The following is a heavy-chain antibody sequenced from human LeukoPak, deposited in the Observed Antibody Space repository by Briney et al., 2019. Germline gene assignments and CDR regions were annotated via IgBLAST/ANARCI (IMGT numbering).Heavy chain of an antibody. CDR1: GGSFSGYY. CDR2: INQSGST. V-gene: IGHV4-34*01. Sequence: SETLSLTCTVYGGSFSGYYWSWIRQPPGKGLEWIGEINQSGSTNYNPSLTSRVSISVDTSKNRFSLRLSSVTAADTAVYYCANPPTVTSFDYWGQGTLVTVSS. CDR3: ANPPTVTSFDY. D-gene: IGHD4-11*01. J-gene: IGHJ4*02.